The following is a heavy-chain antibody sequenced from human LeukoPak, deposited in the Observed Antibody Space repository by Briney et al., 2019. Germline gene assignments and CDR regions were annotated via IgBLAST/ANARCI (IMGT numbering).Heavy chain of an antibody. Sequence: GGSLRLSRAASAFTFGSYAMSWFRQAPGKGLEWVSAISGSGGSTYYADSVKGRFTISRDNSKNTLYLQMNSLRAEDTAVYYCAKDGNYYGSGSYGYGMDVWGKGTTVTVSS. J-gene: IGHJ6*04. CDR3: AKDGNYYGSGSYGYGMDV. D-gene: IGHD3-10*01. CDR1: AFTFGSYA. V-gene: IGHV3-23*01. CDR2: ISGSGGST.